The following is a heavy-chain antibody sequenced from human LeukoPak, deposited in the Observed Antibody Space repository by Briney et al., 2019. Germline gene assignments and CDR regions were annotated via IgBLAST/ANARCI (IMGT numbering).Heavy chain of an antibody. Sequence: SETLSLTCAVYGGSFSGYYWSWIRQPPGKGLEWIGEINHSGSTNYNPSLKSRVTISVDTSQNQFSLKLSSVTAADTAVYYCARVPARQSGGMDVWGQGTTVTVSS. D-gene: IGHD2-2*01. CDR2: INHSGST. CDR1: GGSFSGYY. V-gene: IGHV4-34*01. J-gene: IGHJ6*02. CDR3: ARVPARQSGGMDV.